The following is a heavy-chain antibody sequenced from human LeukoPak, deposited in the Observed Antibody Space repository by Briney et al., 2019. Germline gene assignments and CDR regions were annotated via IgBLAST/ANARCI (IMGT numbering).Heavy chain of an antibody. Sequence: GGSLRLSCAASGFTLSSHWMSWVRQAPGKGLEWVANINQDESEKYYVDSVKGRFTISRDNAKNSLYLQMNSLRGEDTAIYFLARCISLEPRGCDWSDSWAQEPLATVPS. D-gene: IGHD3-10*01. CDR1: GFTLSSHW. V-gene: IGHV3-7*01. CDR2: INQDESEK. J-gene: IGHJ5*01. CDR3: ARCISLEPRGCDWSDS.